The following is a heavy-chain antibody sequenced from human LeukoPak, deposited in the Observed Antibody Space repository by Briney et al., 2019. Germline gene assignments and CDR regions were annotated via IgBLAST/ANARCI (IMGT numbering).Heavy chain of an antibody. J-gene: IGHJ6*03. D-gene: IGHD6-13*01. V-gene: IGHV1-2*06. Sequence: ASVKVSCKASGYTFTGYYMHWVRQAPGQGLEWMGRINPNSGGTNYAQKFQGRVTMTRDTSISTAYMELSRLRSDDTAVYYCATEYSSSWYDYYYYMDAWGKGTTVTVSS. CDR3: ATEYSSSWYDYYYYMDA. CDR2: INPNSGGT. CDR1: GYTFTGYY.